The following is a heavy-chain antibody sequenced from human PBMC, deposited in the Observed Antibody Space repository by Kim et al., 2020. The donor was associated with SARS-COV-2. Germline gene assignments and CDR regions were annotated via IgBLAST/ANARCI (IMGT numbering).Heavy chain of an antibody. CDR2: LNPDETNT. V-gene: IGHV3-74*01. D-gene: IGHD6-13*01. CDR1: GFTFSTYW. J-gene: IGHJ4*02. CDR3: ARDQTAAGPTTFDY. Sequence: GGSLRLSCTASGFTFSTYWMHWVRQAPGKGPVWVSRLNPDETNTRYADSVKGRFTVSRDNAKNTLYLQMNSLRVEDTAVYYCARDQTAAGPTTFDYWGQGTLVTVSS.